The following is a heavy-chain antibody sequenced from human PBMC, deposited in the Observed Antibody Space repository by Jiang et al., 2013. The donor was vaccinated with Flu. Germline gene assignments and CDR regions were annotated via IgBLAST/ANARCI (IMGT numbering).Heavy chain of an antibody. CDR2: IYYSGST. V-gene: IGHV4-39*02. Sequence: LLKPSETLSLTCTVSGGSISSSSYYWGWIRQPPGKGLEWIGSIYYSGSTYYNPSLKSRVTISVDTSKNQFSLKLSSVTAADTAVYYCAREVAGTYYWGQGTLVTVSS. D-gene: IGHD6-19*01. CDR1: GGSISSSSYY. CDR3: AREVAGTYY. J-gene: IGHJ4*02.